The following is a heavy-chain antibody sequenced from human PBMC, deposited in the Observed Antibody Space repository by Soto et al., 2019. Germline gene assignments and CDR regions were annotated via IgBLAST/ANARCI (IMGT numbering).Heavy chain of an antibody. CDR3: ARDDIPGIAVAIYGMDV. CDR1: GFTFSSYG. CDR2: IWYDESNI. Sequence: LRLSCAASGFTFSSYGMHWVRQAPFKGLDWVAVIWYDESNIYYADSVKGRFTISRDNSKNTLFLQMNSLRAEDTAVYYCARDDIPGIAVAIYGMDVWGQGTTVTVSS. J-gene: IGHJ6*02. V-gene: IGHV3-33*01. D-gene: IGHD6-19*01.